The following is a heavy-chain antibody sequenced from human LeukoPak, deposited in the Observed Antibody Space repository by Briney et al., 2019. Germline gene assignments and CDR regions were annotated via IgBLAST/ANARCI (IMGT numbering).Heavy chain of an antibody. J-gene: IGHJ4*02. Sequence: GASVKVSCKASGYTFTSYDINWVRQATGQGLEWMGWMNPNSGNTGYAQKFQGRVTMTMDPSISTAYMELGSLRSEDTAVYYCARRSDDYDSSAYYHWGQGTLVTVSS. CDR1: GYTFTSYD. CDR3: ARRSDDYDSSAYYH. D-gene: IGHD3-22*01. V-gene: IGHV1-8*02. CDR2: MNPNSGNT.